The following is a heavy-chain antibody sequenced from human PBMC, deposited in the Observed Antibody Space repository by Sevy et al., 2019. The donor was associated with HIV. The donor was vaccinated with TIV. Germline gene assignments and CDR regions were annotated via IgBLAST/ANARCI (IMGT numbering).Heavy chain of an antibody. J-gene: IGHJ6*02. D-gene: IGHD4-17*01. CDR1: GDSISGYY. V-gene: IGHV4-59*01. Sequence: SETLSLTCSVSGDSISGYYWSWIWQPPGKGLQWIGYIYYSGFTNYNPSLKSRVTISEDTSKNQLSLRVTSVTAADTAVYYCARTTPYYYYAVDVWGQGTTVTVSS. CDR2: IYYSGFT. CDR3: ARTTPYYYYAVDV.